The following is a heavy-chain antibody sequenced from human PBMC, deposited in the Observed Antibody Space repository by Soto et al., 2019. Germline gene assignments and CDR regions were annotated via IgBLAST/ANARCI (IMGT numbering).Heavy chain of an antibody. CDR1: GFTVSSNY. J-gene: IGHJ6*02. D-gene: IGHD3-10*01. V-gene: IGHV3-53*01. CDR2: IYSGGST. CDR3: ARDGPHYYGSGSYRPLDV. Sequence: GGSLRLSCAASGFTVSSNYMSWVRQAPGKGLEWVSVIYSGGSTYYADSVKVRFTISRDNSKNTLYLQMNSLRAEDTAVYYCARDGPHYYGSGSYRPLDVWGQGTTVTVSS.